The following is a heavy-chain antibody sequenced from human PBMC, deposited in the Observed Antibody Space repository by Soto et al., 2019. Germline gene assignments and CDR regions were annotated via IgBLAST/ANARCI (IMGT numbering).Heavy chain of an antibody. V-gene: IGHV3-74*03. D-gene: IGHD4-17*01. CDR3: ARDQTTGDWFDA. Sequence: GSLRLSCGASGFDFNNYWMHWVRQDPGKGLVWVSRINGDGSDIKYADSVKGRFTISRDNAKNTVYLQMNSLRAEDTAVYYCARDQTTGDWFDAWGQGTLVTVS. J-gene: IGHJ5*02. CDR1: GFDFNNYW. CDR2: INGDGSDI.